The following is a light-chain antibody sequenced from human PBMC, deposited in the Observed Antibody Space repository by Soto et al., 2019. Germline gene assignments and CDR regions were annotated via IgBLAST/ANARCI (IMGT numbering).Light chain of an antibody. CDR3: QQSYNLPRT. J-gene: IGKJ2*01. CDR2: GAS. V-gene: IGKV1-39*01. Sequence: DIQMTQSPSSLSASSADRVTITCRASQNIGKYLIWYQQKPGRPPKVLVYGASNLQSGVSSRFSGDGFGKEFSLNINSLRPEDVSTYYCQQSYNLPRTFGQGTTLETK. CDR1: QNIGKY.